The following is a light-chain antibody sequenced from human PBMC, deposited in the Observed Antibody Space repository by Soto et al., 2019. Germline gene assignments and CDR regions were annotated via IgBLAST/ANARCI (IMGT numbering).Light chain of an antibody. CDR1: QSISDY. V-gene: IGKV1-5*01. J-gene: IGKJ1*01. Sequence: DIHMTQSPSTLSASVVDIVIITCRASQSISDYLAWYQQKPGKAPKLLIYDASNLESGVPSTFSGSGSGTEFTLTISSLQSEDFAVYYCQQYSIWRTFGQGTKVDIK. CDR3: QQYSIWRT. CDR2: DAS.